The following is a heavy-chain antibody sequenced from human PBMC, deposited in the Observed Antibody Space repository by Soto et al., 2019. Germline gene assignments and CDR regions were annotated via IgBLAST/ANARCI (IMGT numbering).Heavy chain of an antibody. CDR1: GYIFVNYG. CDR3: VMVDNYVTPTPQDV. Sequence: QVQLVQSGDEVKKPGASVKVSCKASGYIFVNYGIAWVRQAPGQGLEWMGWISPYTGNTHSATKVQGRLTMTTDTSTSIAYMDLGSLTSDHTAVYYCVMVDNYVTPTPQDVWGQGTTVTVSS. CDR2: ISPYTGNT. J-gene: IGHJ6*02. D-gene: IGHD3-16*01. V-gene: IGHV1-18*01.